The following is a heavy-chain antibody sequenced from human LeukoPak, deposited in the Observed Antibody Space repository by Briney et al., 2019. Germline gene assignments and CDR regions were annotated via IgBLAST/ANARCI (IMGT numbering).Heavy chain of an antibody. D-gene: IGHD3-22*01. J-gene: IGHJ6*02. CDR3: ARDYGSSGYYLGMDV. CDR2: INPNSGGT. CDR1: GYTFTSYY. V-gene: IGHV1-2*04. Sequence: LRASVKVSCKASGYTFTSYYMHWVRQAPGQGLEWMGWINPNSGGTNYAQKFQGWVTMTRDTSISTAYMELSRLRSDDTAVYYCARDYGSSGYYLGMDVWGQGTTVTVSS.